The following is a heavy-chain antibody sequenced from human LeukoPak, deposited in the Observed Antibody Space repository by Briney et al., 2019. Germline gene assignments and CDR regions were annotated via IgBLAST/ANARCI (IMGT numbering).Heavy chain of an antibody. V-gene: IGHV3-30*03. J-gene: IGHJ6*03. Sequence: GGSLRLSCAASGFTFSSYGMHWVRQAPGKGLEWVAVISYDGSNKYYADSVKGRFTISRDNSKNTLYLQMNSLRAEDTAVYYCARGAIPPYYDILTGYYAYYYYYYMDVWGKGTTVTVSS. CDR2: ISYDGSNK. CDR3: ARGAIPPYYDILTGYYAYYYYYYMDV. D-gene: IGHD3-9*01. CDR1: GFTFSSYG.